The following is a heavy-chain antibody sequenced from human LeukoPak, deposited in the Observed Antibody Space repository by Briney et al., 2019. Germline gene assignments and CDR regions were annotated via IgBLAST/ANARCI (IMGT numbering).Heavy chain of an antibody. J-gene: IGHJ6*03. D-gene: IGHD6-19*01. CDR1: GGSFSGYY. CDR3: ARHRKVRGRYGYYYYYMDV. V-gene: IGHV4-34*01. Sequence: PSETLSLTCAVYGGSFSGYYWSWIRQPPGKGLEWIGEINHSGSTNYNPSLKSRVTISVDTSKNQFSLKLSSVTAADTAVYYCARHRKVRGRYGYYYYYMDVWGKGTTVTVSS. CDR2: INHSGST.